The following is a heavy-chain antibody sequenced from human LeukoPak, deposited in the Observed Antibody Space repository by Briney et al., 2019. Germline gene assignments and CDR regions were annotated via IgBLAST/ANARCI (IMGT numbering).Heavy chain of an antibody. CDR3: ASGYSYGSFDY. CDR2: IIPIFGTA. J-gene: IGHJ4*02. Sequence: SVKVSCKASGYTFTGYYMHWVRQAPGQGLEWMGRIIPIFGTANYAQKFQGRVTITTDESTSTAYMELSSLRSEDTAVYYCASGYSYGSFDYWGQGTLVTVPS. CDR1: GYTFTGYY. D-gene: IGHD5-18*01. V-gene: IGHV1-69*05.